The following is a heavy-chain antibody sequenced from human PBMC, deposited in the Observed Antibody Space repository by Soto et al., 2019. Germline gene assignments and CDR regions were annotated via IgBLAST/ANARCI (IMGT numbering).Heavy chain of an antibody. CDR1: GLTFSSFA. J-gene: IGHJ4*02. Sequence: GGSLRLSCAASGLTFSSFAMSWVRQAPGKGLDWVSAISGSGGSTYSADSVKGRFTISRDNSKNTLYLQMSSLRAEDTAVYYCARGFSAGKGSTPDFWGQGSLVTVSS. CDR2: ISGSGGST. V-gene: IGHV3-23*01. D-gene: IGHD6-13*01. CDR3: ARGFSAGKGSTPDF.